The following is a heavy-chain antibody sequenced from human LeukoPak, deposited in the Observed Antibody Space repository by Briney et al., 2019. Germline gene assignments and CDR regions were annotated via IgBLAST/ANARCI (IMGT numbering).Heavy chain of an antibody. J-gene: IGHJ1*01. Sequence: GGSLRLSCGASGFTFSSNVMHWVRQAPGRGLEWVAVISYDGGEQHYGDSVKGRFSISRDDSKSTIYLQMNSLTVEDTALYYCAKPRTFYDILTVSFQQWGQGTWVSVSS. CDR1: GFTFSSNV. D-gene: IGHD3-9*01. CDR2: ISYDGGEQ. V-gene: IGHV3-30*04. CDR3: AKPRTFYDILTVSFQQ.